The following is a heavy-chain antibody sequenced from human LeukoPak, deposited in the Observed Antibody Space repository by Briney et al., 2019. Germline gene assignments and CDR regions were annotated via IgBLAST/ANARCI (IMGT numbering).Heavy chain of an antibody. CDR3: ARIKPRFITMIVVVQRHIDY. CDR1: GFTFSSYG. D-gene: IGHD3-22*01. Sequence: GGSLRLSCAASGFTFSSYGMSWVRQAPGKGLEWVSAISGSGGSTYYADSVKGRFTISRDNSKNTLYLQMNSLRAEDTAVYYCARIKPRFITMIVVVQRHIDYWGQGTLVTVSS. J-gene: IGHJ4*02. V-gene: IGHV3-23*01. CDR2: ISGSGGST.